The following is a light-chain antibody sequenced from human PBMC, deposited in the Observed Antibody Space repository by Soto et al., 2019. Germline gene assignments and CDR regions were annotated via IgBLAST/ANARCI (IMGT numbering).Light chain of an antibody. J-gene: IGKJ1*01. CDR3: QQSYSSPWT. Sequence: QMTQSPSSLSASVGDRVTITCRASQSINKYLNWYQQKPGKAPKLLIYTAITLQSGGPSRFSGSGSGTDFTLTISSLQPEDFATYYCQQSYSSPWTFGQGPKVDIK. CDR2: TAI. CDR1: QSINKY. V-gene: IGKV1-39*01.